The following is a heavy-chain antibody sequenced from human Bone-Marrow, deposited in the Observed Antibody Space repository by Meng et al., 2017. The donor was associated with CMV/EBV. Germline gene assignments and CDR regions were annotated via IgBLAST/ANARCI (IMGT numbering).Heavy chain of an antibody. CDR1: GFTFSSYA. Sequence: GGSLRLSCAASGFTFSSYAMNWVRQAPGKGLEWVSYISSSISTTYYADSVKGRFTISRDNAKNSLHLQMNSLRAEDTAVYYCARDRPPPLVVPAAIRLYYCYGMDVWGQGTTVTVSS. CDR3: ARDRPPPLVVPAAIRLYYCYGMDV. V-gene: IGHV3-48*04. J-gene: IGHJ6*02. CDR2: ISSSISTT. D-gene: IGHD2-2*02.